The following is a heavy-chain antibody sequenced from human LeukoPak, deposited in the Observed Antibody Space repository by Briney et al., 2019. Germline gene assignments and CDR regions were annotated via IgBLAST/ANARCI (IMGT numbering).Heavy chain of an antibody. CDR2: IYYSGST. CDR1: GGSISSSSYY. V-gene: IGHV4-39*07. J-gene: IGHJ4*02. CDR3: ARDTTPTGGSDY. D-gene: IGHD7-27*01. Sequence: SETLSLTCTVSGGSISSSSYYWGWIRRPPGKGLEWIGSIYYSGSTHYNPSLKSRVTISVDTSKNQFSLKLSSVTAADTAVYYCARDTTPTGGSDYWGQGTLVTVSS.